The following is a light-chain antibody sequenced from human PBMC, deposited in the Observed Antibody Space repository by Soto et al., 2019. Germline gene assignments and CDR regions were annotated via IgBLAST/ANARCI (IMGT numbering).Light chain of an antibody. Sequence: GDRVTITCRASQTISTWLAWYQQKPGEAPKLLIYDASALPRGVPSTSRGSGSGTKFTLTIASLQPDDCATYYCQQYETFSGPFGPGTKLDI. J-gene: IGKJ1*01. CDR1: QTISTW. CDR3: QQYETFSGP. V-gene: IGKV1-5*01. CDR2: DAS.